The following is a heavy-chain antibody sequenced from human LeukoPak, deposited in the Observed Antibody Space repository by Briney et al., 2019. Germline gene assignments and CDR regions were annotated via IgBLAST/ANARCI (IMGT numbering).Heavy chain of an antibody. Sequence: PGRSLRLSCAASGFTFSSYGMHWVPQAPGKGLEWVAAIRYDGSNKSYADSVKGRFTISRDNSNNTLSLQMNSLRAEDTAVYYCAREMVRGVKARTKYYFDYWGQGALVTVSP. J-gene: IGHJ4*02. CDR3: AREMVRGVKARTKYYFDY. CDR2: IRYDGSNK. V-gene: IGHV3-33*01. CDR1: GFTFSSYG. D-gene: IGHD3-10*01.